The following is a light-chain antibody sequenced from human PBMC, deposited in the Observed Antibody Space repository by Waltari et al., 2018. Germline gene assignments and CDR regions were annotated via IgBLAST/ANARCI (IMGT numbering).Light chain of an antibody. CDR1: NIGNKN. V-gene: IGLV3-9*01. Sequence: SYDLTQPLSVSVALGQTARITCGGDNIGNKNVHWYQQKPGQAPVRVIYWENHRPSGIPERFAGSNSGNTATLTISGAQAGDEADYYCQVWDTNTMLFGGGAKLTVV. CDR2: WEN. J-gene: IGLJ3*02. CDR3: QVWDTNTML.